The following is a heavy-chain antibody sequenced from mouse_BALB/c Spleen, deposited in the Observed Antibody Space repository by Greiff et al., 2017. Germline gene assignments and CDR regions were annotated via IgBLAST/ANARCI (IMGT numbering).Heavy chain of an antibody. D-gene: IGHD1-1*01. CDR1: GFAFSSYD. CDR3: ARGYYYGSSWGWFAY. J-gene: IGHJ3*01. Sequence: EVNVVESGGGLVKPGGSLKLSCAASGFAFSSYDMSWVRQTPEKRLEWVAYISSGGGSTYYPDTVKGRFTISRDNAKNTLYLQMSSLKSEDTAMYYCARGYYYGSSWGWFAYWGQGTLVTVSA. V-gene: IGHV5-12-1*01. CDR2: ISSGGGST.